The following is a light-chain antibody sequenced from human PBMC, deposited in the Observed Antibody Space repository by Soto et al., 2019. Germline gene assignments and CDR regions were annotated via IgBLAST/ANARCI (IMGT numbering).Light chain of an antibody. J-gene: IGKJ2*01. CDR3: QQYNTFPYT. V-gene: IGKV1-5*01. CDR1: QSVSTW. Sequence: DIQMTQSPSTLSASVGDRVTITCRASQSVSTWLAWYQQKPAKAPKILIHDASSLESGVPSRFSGSASGTEFTLIINSLQAEDFTTYYCQQYNTFPYTLGKGTKVDIK. CDR2: DAS.